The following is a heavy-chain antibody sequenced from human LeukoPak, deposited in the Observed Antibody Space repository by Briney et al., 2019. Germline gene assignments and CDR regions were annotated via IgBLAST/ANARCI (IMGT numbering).Heavy chain of an antibody. Sequence: PGGSLRLSCAASGFTFSSYGMHWVRQAPGKGLEWVAFIRYDGSNKYYADSVKGRFTISRDNSKNTLYLQMNSLRAEDTAVYYCAKDSERGGYYYYYYYMDVWGKGTTVTISS. V-gene: IGHV3-30*02. CDR3: AKDSERGGYYYYYYYMDV. J-gene: IGHJ6*03. CDR1: GFTFSSYG. D-gene: IGHD1-14*01. CDR2: IRYDGSNK.